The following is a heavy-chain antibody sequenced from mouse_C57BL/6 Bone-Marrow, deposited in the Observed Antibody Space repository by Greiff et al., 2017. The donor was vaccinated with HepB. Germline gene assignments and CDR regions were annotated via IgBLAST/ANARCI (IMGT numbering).Heavy chain of an antibody. V-gene: IGHV1-55*01. CDR3: ARGLRPDYYAMDY. J-gene: IGHJ4*01. D-gene: IGHD3-2*02. CDR1: GYTFTSYW. CDR2: IYPGGGSP. Sequence: QVQLQQPGAELVKPGASVKMSCKASGYTFTSYWITWVKQRPGQGLEWVGDIYPGGGSPNYNEKFKRKATLTVDTSSSAAYMQLSSLTSEDSAVYYCARGLRPDYYAMDYWGQGTSVTVSS.